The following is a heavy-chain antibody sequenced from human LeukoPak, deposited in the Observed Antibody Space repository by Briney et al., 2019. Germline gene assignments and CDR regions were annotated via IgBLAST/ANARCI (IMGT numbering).Heavy chain of an antibody. CDR3: ARLGYVQWELTLPYYFDY. Sequence: GGSLRLSCAASGFTVSNNYMSWVRQAPGKGLEWVSVIYSGGRTDYADSVKGRFTISRDKSKNTLYLQMNSLRVEDTAVYYCARLGYVQWELTLPYYFDYWGQGTLVTVSS. V-gene: IGHV3-53*01. CDR1: GFTVSNNY. D-gene: IGHD1-26*01. J-gene: IGHJ4*02. CDR2: IYSGGRT.